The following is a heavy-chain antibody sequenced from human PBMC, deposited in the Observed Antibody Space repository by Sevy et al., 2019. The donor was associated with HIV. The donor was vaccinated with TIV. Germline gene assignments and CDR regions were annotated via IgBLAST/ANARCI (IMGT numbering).Heavy chain of an antibody. CDR1: GGSISSVNW. CDR3: ARGGETPRGFDP. V-gene: IGHV4-4*02. CDR2: ICHSGST. J-gene: IGHJ5*02. Sequence: SETLSLTCAVSGGSISSVNWWHWVRQPPGKGLEWIGEICHSGSTNYYPSLKSRVTISVDNSKNQFSLKLSSVTAADTAVYYCARGGETPRGFDPWGQGSLVTVSS. D-gene: IGHD3-16*01.